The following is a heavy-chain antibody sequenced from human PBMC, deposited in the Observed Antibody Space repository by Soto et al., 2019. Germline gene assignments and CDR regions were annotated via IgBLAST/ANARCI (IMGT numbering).Heavy chain of an antibody. J-gene: IGHJ6*02. CDR2: IIPILGET. V-gene: IGHV1-69*08. CDR3: ARGLGGRMDD. CDR1: GTIFSSYT. D-gene: IGHD3-16*01. Sequence: QVQLVQSGAEVKKPGSSVRVSCKASGTIFSSYTISWVRQAPGQGLEWMGRIIPILGETNSAQKFQGRVTPTAAKSTNTAYMELNSLRLEDTAVYYCARGLGGRMDDWGQGTTVTVSS.